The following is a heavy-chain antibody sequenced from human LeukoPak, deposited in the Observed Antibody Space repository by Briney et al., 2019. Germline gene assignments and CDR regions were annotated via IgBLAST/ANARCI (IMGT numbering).Heavy chain of an antibody. D-gene: IGHD3-22*01. J-gene: IGHJ4*02. V-gene: IGHV3-23*01. CDR3: AKEKAYDSSGPPGY. CDR2: ISGSGGST. CDR1: GFTFSSYA. Sequence: GGSLRLSCAASGFTFSSYAVSWVRQAPGKGLEWVSAISGSGGSTYYADSVKGRFTISRDNSKNTLYLQMNSLRAEDTAVYYCAKEKAYDSSGPPGYWGQGTLVTVSS.